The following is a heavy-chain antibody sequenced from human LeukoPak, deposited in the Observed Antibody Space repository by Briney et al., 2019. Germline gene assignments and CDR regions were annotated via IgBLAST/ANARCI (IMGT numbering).Heavy chain of an antibody. CDR1: GYSISSDYY. Sequence: PSETLSLTCTVSGYSISSDYYWGWIRQPPGKGLEWIGSIYHSGSTYYNPSLKSRVTISVDTSKNQFSLKLSSVTAADTAVYYCVRSDDFWSGYYGYWGQGTLVTVSS. D-gene: IGHD3-3*01. CDR2: IYHSGST. V-gene: IGHV4-38-2*02. J-gene: IGHJ4*02. CDR3: VRSDDFWSGYYGY.